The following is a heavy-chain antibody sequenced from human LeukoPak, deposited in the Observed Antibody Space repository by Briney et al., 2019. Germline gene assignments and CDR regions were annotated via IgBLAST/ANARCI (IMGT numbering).Heavy chain of an antibody. CDR3: ARARGVRYYFDY. V-gene: IGHV3-30-3*01. CDR1: GFTFSSYA. CDR2: ISYDGSNK. J-gene: IGHJ4*02. Sequence: GRSLRLSCAASGFTFSSYAMHWVRQAPGKGLEWVAVISYDGSNKYYADSVKGRFTISRDNSKNTLYLQMNSLRAEDTAVYYCARARGVRYYFDYWGQGTLVTVSS. D-gene: IGHD4-23*01.